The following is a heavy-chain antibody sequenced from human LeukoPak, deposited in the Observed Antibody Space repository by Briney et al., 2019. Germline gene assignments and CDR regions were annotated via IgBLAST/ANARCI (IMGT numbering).Heavy chain of an antibody. Sequence: GGSLRLSCAASGFTLSSYWMHWVRQAPGKGLVWVSRINSDESNINYADSVTGRFTISRDKARNTPYLQMDSLRTEDTAVYYCVRGGSGYGNFDSWGQGTLVTVSS. CDR3: VRGGSGYGNFDS. J-gene: IGHJ4*02. V-gene: IGHV3-74*01. CDR1: GFTLSSYW. CDR2: INSDESNI. D-gene: IGHD5-12*01.